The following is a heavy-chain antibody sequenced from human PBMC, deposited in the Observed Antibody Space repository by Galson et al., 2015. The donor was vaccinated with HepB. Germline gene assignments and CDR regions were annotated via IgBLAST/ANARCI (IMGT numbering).Heavy chain of an antibody. V-gene: IGHV1-69*13. J-gene: IGHJ4*02. CDR1: GGTFSSYA. Sequence: SVKVSCKASGGTFSSYAISWVRQAPGQGLEWMGGIIPIFGTANYAQKFQGRVTITADESTSTAYMELSSLRSEDTAVYYCARAADIVVVPAKYSYGRQPMYYFDYWGQGTLVTVSS. D-gene: IGHD2-2*01. CDR2: IIPIFGTA. CDR3: ARAADIVVVPAKYSYGRQPMYYFDY.